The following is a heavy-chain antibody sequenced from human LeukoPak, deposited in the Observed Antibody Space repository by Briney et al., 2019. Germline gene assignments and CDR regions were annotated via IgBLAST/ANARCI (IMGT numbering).Heavy chain of an antibody. CDR1: GFTFSSYA. Sequence: GGSLRLSCAAPGFTFSSYAMHWVRQAPGKGLEWVAVISYDGSNKYYADSVKGRFTISRDNSKNTLYLQMKSLRAQDTAVYYCARDYYDSSGYYEYWGQGTLVTVSS. CDR2: ISYDGSNK. CDR3: ARDYYDSSGYYEY. D-gene: IGHD3-22*01. J-gene: IGHJ4*02. V-gene: IGHV3-30-3*01.